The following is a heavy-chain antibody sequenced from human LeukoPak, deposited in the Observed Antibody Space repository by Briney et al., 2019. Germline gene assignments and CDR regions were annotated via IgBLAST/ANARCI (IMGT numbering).Heavy chain of an antibody. J-gene: IGHJ4*02. D-gene: IGHD5-12*01. Sequence: GGSLRLSCAASGLTVSSSYVSWVRQAPGEGLEWVSVIYSGGNTYYADSVKGRFTISRDSSKNTLDLQMNSLRAEDTAVYYCTRGGGVSGYDLLDYWGQGTLVTVSS. V-gene: IGHV3-66*02. CDR3: TRGGGVSGYDLLDY. CDR1: GLTVSSSY. CDR2: IYSGGNT.